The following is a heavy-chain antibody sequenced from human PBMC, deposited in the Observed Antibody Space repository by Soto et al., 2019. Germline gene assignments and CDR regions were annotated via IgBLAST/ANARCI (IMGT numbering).Heavy chain of an antibody. CDR3: ARNKGYCDSTSCYGMDV. D-gene: IGHD2-2*01. V-gene: IGHV5-51*01. J-gene: IGHJ6*02. CDR1: GYSFTTYW. Sequence: GESLKISCEGSGYSFTTYWIGWVRQMPGKGLEWTGSLYPGDSDTRYSPSFQGQVTLSVDKSISTAYLQWNSLKASDTAMYFCARNKGYCDSTSCYGMDVWGQGTTVTVSS. CDR2: LYPGDSDT.